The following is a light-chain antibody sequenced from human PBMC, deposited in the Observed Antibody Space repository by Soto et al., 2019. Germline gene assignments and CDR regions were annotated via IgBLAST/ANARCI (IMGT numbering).Light chain of an antibody. CDR3: CSYAGGSTLYV. CDR1: SSDVGAYNL. V-gene: IGLV2-23*02. Sequence: QSALTQPVSVSGSPGQSITISCTGASSDVGAYNLVSWYQQHPGKAPKLMISEVSQRPSGVSNRFSGSKSGNAASLTISGLQAEDEADYYCCSYAGGSTLYVFGTGTKVTVL. J-gene: IGLJ1*01. CDR2: EVS.